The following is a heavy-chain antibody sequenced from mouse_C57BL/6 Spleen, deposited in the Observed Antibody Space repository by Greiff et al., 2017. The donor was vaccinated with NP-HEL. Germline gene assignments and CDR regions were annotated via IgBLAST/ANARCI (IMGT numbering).Heavy chain of an antibody. V-gene: IGHV1-69*01. Sequence: QVQLQQPGAELVMPGASVKLSCKASGYTFTSYWMHWVKQRPGQGLEWIGEIDPSDSYTNYNQKFKGKSTLTVDKSSSTAYMQLSSLTSEDSAVHYCARGLLQAWFAYWGQGTLVTVSA. CDR2: IDPSDSYT. D-gene: IGHD2-3*01. CDR3: ARGLLQAWFAY. J-gene: IGHJ3*01. CDR1: GYTFTSYW.